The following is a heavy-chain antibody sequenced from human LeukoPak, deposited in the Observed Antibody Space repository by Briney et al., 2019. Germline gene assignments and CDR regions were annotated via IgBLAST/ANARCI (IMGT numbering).Heavy chain of an antibody. D-gene: IGHD2-2*02. Sequence: GGSLRLSCAGSGFTFSNYAMSWVRQAPGKGLQWVSTITSGGSTYYADSVKGRFIISRDSPKNTLYLQMNSLRAEDTAVYYCAKSRYTSSNTNDYWGQGTLVTVSS. CDR3: AKSRYTSSNTNDY. J-gene: IGHJ4*02. V-gene: IGHV3-23*01. CDR1: GFTFSNYA. CDR2: ITSGGST.